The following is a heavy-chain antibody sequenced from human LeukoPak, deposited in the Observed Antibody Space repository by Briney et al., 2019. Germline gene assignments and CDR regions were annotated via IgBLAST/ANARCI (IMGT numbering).Heavy chain of an antibody. D-gene: IGHD3-10*01. V-gene: IGHV3-73*01. Sequence: PGGSLRLSCAASGFTFSGSAMHWVRQASGKGLEWVGRIRSKANSYATAYAASVKGRFTISRDDSKNTAYLQMNSLKTEDTAVYYCTRAGSYGTSFDYWGQGTLVTVSS. CDR2: IRSKANSYAT. J-gene: IGHJ4*02. CDR1: GFTFSGSA. CDR3: TRAGSYGTSFDY.